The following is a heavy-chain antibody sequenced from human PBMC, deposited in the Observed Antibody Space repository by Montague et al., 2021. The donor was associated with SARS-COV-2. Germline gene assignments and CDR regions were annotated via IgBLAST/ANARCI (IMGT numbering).Heavy chain of an antibody. Sequence: SLRLSCAASGFTLSSEDMHWVRQAPGKGLEWVSSSTSGGRTFYADSVKGRFTISRDNSRNTLYLQMDSLRADDTALYYCARDGSRGTARSALDLWGQGTMVTVSS. J-gene: IGHJ3*01. CDR2: STSGGRT. V-gene: IGHV3-23*01. CDR3: ARDGSRGTARSALDL. CDR1: GFTLSSED. D-gene: IGHD6-6*01.